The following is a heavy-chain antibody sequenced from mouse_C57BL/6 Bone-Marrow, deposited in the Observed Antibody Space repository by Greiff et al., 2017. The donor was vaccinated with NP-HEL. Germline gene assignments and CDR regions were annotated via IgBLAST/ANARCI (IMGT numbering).Heavy chain of an antibody. CDR1: GYTFTDYY. V-gene: IGHV1-19*01. CDR3: ATPYYGYDY. Sequence: EVKLQESGPVLVKPGASVKMSCKASGYTFTDYYMNWVKQSHGKSLEWIGVINPYNGGTSYNQKFKGKATLTVDKSSSTAYMELNSLTSEDSAVYYCATPYYGYDYWGQGTTLTVSS. D-gene: IGHD2-9*01. CDR2: INPYNGGT. J-gene: IGHJ2*01.